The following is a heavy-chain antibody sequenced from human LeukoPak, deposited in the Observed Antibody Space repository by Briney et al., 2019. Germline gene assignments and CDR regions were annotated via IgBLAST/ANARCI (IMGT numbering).Heavy chain of an antibody. D-gene: IGHD6-19*01. CDR1: GFTFSSYA. V-gene: IGHV3-23*01. CDR3: ARDQWQWLGHFDY. J-gene: IGHJ4*02. Sequence: PGGSLRLSCAASGFTFSSYAMSWVRQAPGKGLEWVSAISGSGGSTYYADSVKGRFTISRDNAKNSLFLQMNSLRAEDTAVYYCARDQWQWLGHFDYWGQGTLVTVSS. CDR2: ISGSGGST.